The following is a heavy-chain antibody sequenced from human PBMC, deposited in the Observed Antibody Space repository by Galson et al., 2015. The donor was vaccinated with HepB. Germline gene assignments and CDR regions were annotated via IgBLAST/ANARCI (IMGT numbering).Heavy chain of an antibody. CDR1: GFTFSSYW. J-gene: IGHJ4*02. Sequence: SLRLSCAASGFTFSSYWMTWVRQAPGKGLEWVANIEQDGSEKNFVDSVKGRFTISRDNAENSLYLQMNSLRVEDTAVYYCARVGFSRPPENYYFDYWGQGILVTVSS. CDR3: ARVGFSRPPENYYFDY. CDR2: IEQDGSEK. V-gene: IGHV3-7*01. D-gene: IGHD2-2*01.